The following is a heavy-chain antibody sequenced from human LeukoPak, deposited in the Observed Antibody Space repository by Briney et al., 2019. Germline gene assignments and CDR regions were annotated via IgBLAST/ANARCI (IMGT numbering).Heavy chain of an antibody. D-gene: IGHD5-24*01. CDR2: ISGSGGNT. V-gene: IGHV3-23*01. CDR1: GFTFNSYA. Sequence: GGSLRLSCAASGFTFNSYAMSWVRQAPGKGLEWVPAISGSGGNTQYADSVKGRFTISRDNSKNTLYLQMNSVRAEDTAVYYCAKALWLPRVNYYFGMDVWGQGTTVTVSS. CDR3: AKALWLPRVNYYFGMDV. J-gene: IGHJ6*02.